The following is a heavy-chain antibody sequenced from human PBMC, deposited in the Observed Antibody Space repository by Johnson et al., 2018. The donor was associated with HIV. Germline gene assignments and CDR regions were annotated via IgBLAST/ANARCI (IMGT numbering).Heavy chain of an antibody. J-gene: IGHJ3*02. CDR3: AKCIWGSSLIDAFDI. V-gene: IGHV3-33*06. CDR1: GFTFSSYG. Sequence: QVHLVESGGGVVQPGRSLRLSCAASGFTFSSYGMQWVRQAPGKGLEWVAVIWYDGSNKYYADSVKGRFTISRDNSKNTLHLQMNSLRAEDTAVYYCAKCIWGSSLIDAFDIWGQGTMVIVSP. D-gene: IGHD6-13*01. CDR2: IWYDGSNK.